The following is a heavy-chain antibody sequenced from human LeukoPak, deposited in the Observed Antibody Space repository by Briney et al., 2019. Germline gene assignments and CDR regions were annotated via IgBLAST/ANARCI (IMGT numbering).Heavy chain of an antibody. J-gene: IGHJ4*02. V-gene: IGHV4-59*01. CDR2: IYYSGST. Sequence: SETLSLTCTVSGGSISVYYWSCVRQPPAKGPEWIGYIYYSGSTNYNPSLKSRVTISLDTSRNQFSLKLSSVTAADTAEYYCARAGPGYCSGSSCFDYWGQGTLVTVSS. CDR1: GGSISVYY. D-gene: IGHD2-15*01. CDR3: ARAGPGYCSGSSCFDY.